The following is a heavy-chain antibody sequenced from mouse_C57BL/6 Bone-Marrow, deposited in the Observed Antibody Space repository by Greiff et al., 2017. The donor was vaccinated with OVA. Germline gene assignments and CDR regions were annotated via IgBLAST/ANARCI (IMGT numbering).Heavy chain of an antibody. D-gene: IGHD1-1*01. V-gene: IGHV1-64*01. CDR3: ATGVYYGSLYAMDY. J-gene: IGHJ4*01. CDR1: GYTFTSYW. Sequence: QVQLQQSGAELVKPGASVKLSCKASGYTFTSYWMHWVKQRPGQGLEWIGMIHPNSGSTNYNEKFKSKATLTVDKSSSTAYMQLSSLTSEDSAVYYCATGVYYGSLYAMDYWGQGTSVTVSS. CDR2: IHPNSGST.